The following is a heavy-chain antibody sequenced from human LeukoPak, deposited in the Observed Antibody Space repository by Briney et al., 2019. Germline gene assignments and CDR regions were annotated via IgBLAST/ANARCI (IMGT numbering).Heavy chain of an antibody. J-gene: IGHJ4*02. CDR2: ISYDGSNK. CDR3: AKVAAAALGPHDY. V-gene: IGHV3-30*18. D-gene: IGHD6-13*01. CDR1: GFTFSSYG. Sequence: GGSLRLSCAASGFTFSSYGMHWVRQAPGKGLDWVEVISYDGSNKYYADSVKGRFTISRDNSKNTLYLQMNSLRAEDTAVYYCAKVAAAALGPHDYWGQGTLVTVSS.